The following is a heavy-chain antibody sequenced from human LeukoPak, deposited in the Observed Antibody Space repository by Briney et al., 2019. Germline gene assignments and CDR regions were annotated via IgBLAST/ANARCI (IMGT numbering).Heavy chain of an antibody. Sequence: GGSLRLSCAASGFTFDDYDMSWVRQAPGKGLEWVSGINRNGGSTGYADSVRGRFTISRNNAKNSLYLQMNSLRAEDTALYYCARDRSGPFDYWGQGTLVTVSS. J-gene: IGHJ4*02. CDR3: ARDRSGPFDY. CDR2: INRNGGST. V-gene: IGHV3-20*04. CDR1: GFTFDDYD.